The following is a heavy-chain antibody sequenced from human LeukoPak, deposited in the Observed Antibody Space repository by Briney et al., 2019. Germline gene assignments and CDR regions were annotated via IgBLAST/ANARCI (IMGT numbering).Heavy chain of an antibody. Sequence: GGSLRLSCVASGFPFSDYSMNWVRQAPGKGLEWISYIGISSGNTKYADSVKGRFTISGDSAKNSLYLQMNSLRVEDTAVYFCARDHNYAFDNWGQGTLIIVSS. V-gene: IGHV3-48*04. CDR2: IGISSGNT. CDR1: GFPFSDYS. CDR3: ARDHNYAFDN. J-gene: IGHJ4*02. D-gene: IGHD1-1*01.